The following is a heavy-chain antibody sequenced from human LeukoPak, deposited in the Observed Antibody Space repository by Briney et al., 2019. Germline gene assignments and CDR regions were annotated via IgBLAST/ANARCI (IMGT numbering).Heavy chain of an antibody. CDR3: ASGAPRSGFY. CDR2: IYTSGST. V-gene: IGHV4-61*02. J-gene: IGHJ4*02. Sequence: SQTLSLTCTVSGGSISSGSYYWSWIRQPAGKGLEWIGRIYTSGSTNYNPSLKSRVTISIDMSKNQFSLKLSSVTAADTAVYYCASGAPRSGFYWGQGTLVTVSS. D-gene: IGHD5-18*01. CDR1: GGSISSGSYY.